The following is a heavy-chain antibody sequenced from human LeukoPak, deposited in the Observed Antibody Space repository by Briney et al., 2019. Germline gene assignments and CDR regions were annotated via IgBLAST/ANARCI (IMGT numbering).Heavy chain of an antibody. CDR3: AKGGRGSSWYWAY. V-gene: IGHV3-21*01. CDR1: GFTFSSYS. Sequence: AGGSLRLSCAASGFTFSSYSMNWVRQAPGKGLEWVSSISSSSSYIYYADSVKGRFTISRDNVKNSLYLQMNSLRAEDTAVYYCAKGGRGSSWYWAYWGQGTLVTVSS. D-gene: IGHD6-13*01. J-gene: IGHJ4*02. CDR2: ISSSSSYI.